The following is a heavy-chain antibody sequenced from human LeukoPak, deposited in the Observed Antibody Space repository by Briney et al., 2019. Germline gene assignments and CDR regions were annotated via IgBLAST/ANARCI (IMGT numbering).Heavy chain of an antibody. J-gene: IGHJ3*01. CDR3: ARPSVTTGVDAFDF. CDR1: GFTFRDYW. Sequence: GGSLRLSCAVSGFTFRDYWMTWVRQAPGKGLEWVANINQDESEQYYVDSVKGRFTIYRDNAKDSLYLQMNSLRPEDTALYYCARPSVTTGVDAFDFWGQGTMVTVSS. V-gene: IGHV3-7*01. CDR2: INQDESEQ. D-gene: IGHD4-17*01.